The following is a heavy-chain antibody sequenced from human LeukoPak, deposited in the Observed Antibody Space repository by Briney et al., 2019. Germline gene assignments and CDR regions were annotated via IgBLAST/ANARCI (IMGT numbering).Heavy chain of an antibody. Sequence: ASVKVSCKASGYTFTGYYMHWVRQAPGQGLEWMGWINPNSGGTNYAQKFQGRVTMTRDTSISTAYMELSRLRSDDTAVYYCARGNDFDLTYNWFDSWGQGTLVTVSS. CDR1: GYTFTGYY. V-gene: IGHV1-2*02. CDR3: ARGNDFDLTYNWFDS. J-gene: IGHJ5*01. CDR2: INPNSGGT. D-gene: IGHD3-3*01.